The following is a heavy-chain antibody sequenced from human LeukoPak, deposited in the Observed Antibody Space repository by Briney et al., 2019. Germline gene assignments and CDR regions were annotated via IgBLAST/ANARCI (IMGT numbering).Heavy chain of an antibody. CDR3: AKGTYYYGATRVFDI. J-gene: IGHJ3*02. CDR2: ISYDGSNK. Sequence: GGSLRLSCAASGFTFSSYGMHWVRQAPGKGLEWVAVISYDGSNKYYADSVKGRFTISRDNSKNTLYLQMNSLRAEDTAVYYCAKGTYYYGATRVFDIWGQGTMVTVSS. V-gene: IGHV3-30*18. D-gene: IGHD3-10*01. CDR1: GFTFSSYG.